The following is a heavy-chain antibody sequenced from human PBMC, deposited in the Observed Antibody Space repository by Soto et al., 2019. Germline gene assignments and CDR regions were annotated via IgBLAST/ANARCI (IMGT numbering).Heavy chain of an antibody. D-gene: IGHD6-19*01. CDR3: ARGRLVAGTVDY. V-gene: IGHV1-8*01. CDR1: GYTFTSYD. J-gene: IGHJ4*02. CDR2: MNPSTGST. Sequence: QVQLVQSGAEVKKPGASVKVSCKASGYTFTSYDIKWVRQATGQGLEWMGWMNPSTGSTGFAQKCKGRVTMISNMSISTAYLELSSLTSEDTAVYYCARGRLVAGTVDYWGQGTLVTVSS.